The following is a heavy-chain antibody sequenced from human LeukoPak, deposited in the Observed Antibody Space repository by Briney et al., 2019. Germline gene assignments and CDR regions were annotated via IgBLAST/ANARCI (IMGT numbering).Heavy chain of an antibody. V-gene: IGHV4-61*05. J-gene: IGHJ4*02. CDR1: GGSITITNYY. Sequence: SETLSLTCTVSGGSITITNYYWGWIRQPPGKGLEWIGYIYYSGSTNYNPSLKSRVTISVDTSKNQFSLKLSSVTAADTAVYYCARNLGDYWGQGTLVTVSS. CDR3: ARNLGDY. CDR2: IYYSGST.